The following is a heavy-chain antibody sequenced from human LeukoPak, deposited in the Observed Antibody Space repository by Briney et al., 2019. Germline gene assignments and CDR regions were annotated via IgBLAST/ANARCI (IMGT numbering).Heavy chain of an antibody. V-gene: IGHV1-69*04. CDR3: ARDEEEMATMMD. CDR2: IIPILGIA. D-gene: IGHD5-24*01. J-gene: IGHJ4*02. Sequence: GSSAKVSCKASGGTFSSYAISWVRQAPGQGLEWMGRIIPILGIANYAQKFQGRVTITADKSTSTAYMELSSLRSEDTAVYYCARDEEEMATMMDWGQGTLVTVSS. CDR1: GGTFSSYA.